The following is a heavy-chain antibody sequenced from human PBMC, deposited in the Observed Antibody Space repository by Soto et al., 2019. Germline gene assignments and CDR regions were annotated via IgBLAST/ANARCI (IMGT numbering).Heavy chain of an antibody. D-gene: IGHD3-3*01. V-gene: IGHV3-7*05. Sequence: EVQLVESGGGLVQPGGSLRLSCAASGFTFSSYWMSWVRQAPGKGLEWVANIKQDGSEKYYVDSVKGRFTISRDNAKNSLYLQMNSLRAEDTAVYYCARLPVYYFWSGYYQDAFDIWGQGTMVTVSS. CDR1: GFTFSSYW. CDR3: ARLPVYYFWSGYYQDAFDI. J-gene: IGHJ3*02. CDR2: IKQDGSEK.